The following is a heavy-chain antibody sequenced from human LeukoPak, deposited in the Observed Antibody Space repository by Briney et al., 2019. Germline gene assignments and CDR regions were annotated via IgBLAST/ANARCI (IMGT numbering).Heavy chain of an antibody. D-gene: IGHD5-12*01. CDR3: ARVRGIVATIGYFDY. Sequence: GRSLRLSCAASGFTFSNYAMHWVRQAPGKGLEWEAVISYDGSTKYYADSVKGRFTISRDNSKNTLYLQMNSLRAEDTAVYYCARVRGIVATIGYFDYWGQGTLVTVSS. J-gene: IGHJ4*02. V-gene: IGHV3-30*04. CDR1: GFTFSNYA. CDR2: ISYDGSTK.